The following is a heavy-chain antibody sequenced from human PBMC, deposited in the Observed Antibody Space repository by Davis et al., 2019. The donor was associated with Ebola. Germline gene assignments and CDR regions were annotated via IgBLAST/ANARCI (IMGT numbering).Heavy chain of an antibody. V-gene: IGHV1-8*01. CDR3: ARDLIPIFSVHKFDP. D-gene: IGHD3-9*01. CDR2: MNPNSGNT. J-gene: IGHJ3*01. CDR1: GYTFISYD. Sequence: AASVKVSCKASGYTFISYDIHWVRQAAGQGLEWMGWMNPNSGNTGYAPKFQGRVTMTRDTSISTAYMEVRSLRSEDTAVYYCARDLIPIFSVHKFDPWGQGTVVTVSS.